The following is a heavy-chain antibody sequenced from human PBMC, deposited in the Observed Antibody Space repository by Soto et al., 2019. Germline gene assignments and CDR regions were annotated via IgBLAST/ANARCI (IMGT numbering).Heavy chain of an antibody. CDR2: ISGSGGST. CDR1: GFTFSSYV. D-gene: IGHD3-22*01. Sequence: GGSLRLSCAASGFTFSSYVMSWVRQAPGKGLEWVSAISGSGGSTYYGDSVKGRFTISRDNSKNTLYLQMNSLRAEDTAVYYCAKVRADYYDSSGPIDYWGQGTLVTVS. CDR3: AKVRADYYDSSGPIDY. J-gene: IGHJ4*02. V-gene: IGHV3-23*01.